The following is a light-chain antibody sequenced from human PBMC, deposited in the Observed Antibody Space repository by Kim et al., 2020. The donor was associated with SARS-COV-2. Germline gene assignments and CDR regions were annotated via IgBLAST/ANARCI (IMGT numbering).Light chain of an antibody. CDR2: GAS. J-gene: IGKJ2*01. Sequence: LSPGERATLSCRASQGVSSNYVAWYQQEPGQAPRLLINGASTRATGIPDRFSGSGSRADFTLTSSRLEPEDFAVYYCQQYGNSPETFGQGTKLEI. CDR1: QGVSSNY. V-gene: IGKV3-20*01. CDR3: QQYGNSPET.